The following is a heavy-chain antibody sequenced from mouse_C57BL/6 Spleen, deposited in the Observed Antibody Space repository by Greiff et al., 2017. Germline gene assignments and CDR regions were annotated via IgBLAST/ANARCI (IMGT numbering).Heavy chain of an antibody. J-gene: IGHJ4*01. CDR2: ISSGGSYT. D-gene: IGHD4-1*01. CDR3: ARHPVTGTVDYYAMDY. CDR1: GFPFSRYC. V-gene: IGHV5-6*01. Sequence: EVMLVESGGDLVKPGGSLQLSCAASGFPFSRYCLSWVRQTPDKRLEWVATISSGGSYTYYPDSVTGRFTISRDNAKNTLYLQMSSLKSEDTAMYYCARHPVTGTVDYYAMDYWGQGTSVTVSS.